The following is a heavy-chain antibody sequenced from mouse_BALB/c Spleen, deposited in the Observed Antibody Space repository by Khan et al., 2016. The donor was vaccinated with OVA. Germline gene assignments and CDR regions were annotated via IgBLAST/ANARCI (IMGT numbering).Heavy chain of an antibody. CDR2: IWSDGST. V-gene: IGHV2-6*02. J-gene: IGHJ4*01. D-gene: IGHD2-3*01. CDR3: ARWFDGYSSLYAMDY. CDR1: GFSLTSYG. Sequence: QMQLEESGPGLVAPSQSLSITCTVSGFSLTSYGVHWVRQPPGKGLEWLVVIWSDGSTNYNSVLKPRLSISKDNSKSQVFLKMNSLQTDDTAIYYGARWFDGYSSLYAMDYWGQGTSVTVSS.